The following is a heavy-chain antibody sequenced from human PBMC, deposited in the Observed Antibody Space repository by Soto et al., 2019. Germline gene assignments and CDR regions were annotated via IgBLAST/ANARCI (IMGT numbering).Heavy chain of an antibody. V-gene: IGHV4-61*01. CDR2: IYYSGTT. D-gene: IGHD3-22*01. Sequence: SETLSLTCTVSGGSISSGNYYWSWIRQHPGKGLEWIGYIYYSGTTNYNPSLKSRVTMSVDTSKNQLSLKLTSVTAADTAVYYCARVGDSGYYWYFDYWGQGALVTVSS. J-gene: IGHJ4*02. CDR1: GGSISSGNYY. CDR3: ARVGDSGYYWYFDY.